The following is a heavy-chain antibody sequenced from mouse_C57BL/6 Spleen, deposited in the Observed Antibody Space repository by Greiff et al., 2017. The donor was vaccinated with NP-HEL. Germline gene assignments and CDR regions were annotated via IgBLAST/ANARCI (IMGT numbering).Heavy chain of an antibody. D-gene: IGHD1-1*01. J-gene: IGHJ1*03. CDR2: ISNGGGST. V-gene: IGHV5-12*01. Sequence: EVMLVESGGGLVQPGGSLKLSCAASGFTFSDYYMYWVRQTPEKRLEWVAYISNGGGSTYYPDTVKGRFTISRDNAKNTLYLKMSRLKSEDTAMYYCARFYGSSFDGWGTGTTVTVAS. CDR1: GFTFSDYY. CDR3: ARFYGSSFDG.